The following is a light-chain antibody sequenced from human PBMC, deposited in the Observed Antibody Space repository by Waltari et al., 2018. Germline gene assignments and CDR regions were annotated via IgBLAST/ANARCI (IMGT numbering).Light chain of an antibody. CDR2: RNE. J-gene: IGLJ2*01. V-gene: IGLV1-44*01. Sequence: SILTQLPSLSGAPGQGVTLLCSCATSNLGTNAVSWYQQLPGATPRLLIYRNEQRPSGVPDRFYASKSDASASASLAITGLQPGDEGDYFCASYDDSLNGVIFGGGTKLTVL. CDR3: ASYDDSLNGVI. CDR1: TSNLGTNA.